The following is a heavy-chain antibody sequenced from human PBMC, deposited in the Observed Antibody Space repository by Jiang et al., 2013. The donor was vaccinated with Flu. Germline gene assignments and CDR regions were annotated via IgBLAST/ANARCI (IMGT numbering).Heavy chain of an antibody. J-gene: IGHJ5*02. D-gene: IGHD3-10*01. V-gene: IGHV1-69*04. CDR1: GGTFSSYA. CDR3: AGDLWFGSYLMVVWFDP. Sequence: GAEVKKPGSSVKVSCKASGGTFSSYAISWVRQAPGQGLEWMGRIIPILGIANYAQKFQGRVTITADKSTSTAYMELSSLRSEDTAVYYCAGDLWFGSYLMVVWFDPWGQGTWSPSP. CDR2: IIPILGIA.